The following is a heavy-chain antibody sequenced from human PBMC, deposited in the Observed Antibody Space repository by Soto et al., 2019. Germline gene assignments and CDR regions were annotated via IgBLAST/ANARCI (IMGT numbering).Heavy chain of an antibody. Sequence: ASVKVSCKASGGTFSSYAISWVRQAPGQGLEWMGGIIPIFGTANYAQNFQGRVTITADESTSTAYMELSSLRSEDTAVYYCASGYCSSTSCYTVRGILVYWGQGTLVTVSS. CDR2: IIPIFGTA. D-gene: IGHD2-2*02. J-gene: IGHJ4*02. CDR1: GGTFSSYA. CDR3: ASGYCSSTSCYTVRGILVY. V-gene: IGHV1-69*13.